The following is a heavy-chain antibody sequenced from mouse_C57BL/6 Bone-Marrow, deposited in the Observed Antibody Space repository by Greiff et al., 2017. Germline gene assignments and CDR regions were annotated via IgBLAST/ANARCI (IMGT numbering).Heavy chain of an antibody. CDR3: ARDYYGGYYAMDY. D-gene: IGHD1-1*01. V-gene: IGHV1-64*01. Sequence: QVQLQQPGAELVKPGASVKLSCKASGYTFTSYWMHWVKQRPGQGLEWIGMIHPNSGSTNYNEKFKSKATLPVDKSSSTASMQLSSLTSDDSAVYYCARDYYGGYYAMDYWGQGTSVTVSS. J-gene: IGHJ4*01. CDR1: GYTFTSYW. CDR2: IHPNSGST.